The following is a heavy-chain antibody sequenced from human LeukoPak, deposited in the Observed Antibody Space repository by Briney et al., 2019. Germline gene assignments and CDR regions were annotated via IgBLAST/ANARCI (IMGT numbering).Heavy chain of an antibody. V-gene: IGHV3-30*02. CDR3: AKRKGETAMVYFDY. Sequence: GGSLRLSCAASGFTFSSYGMHWVRQAPGKGLEWVAFIRYDGSNKYYADSVKDRFTISRDNSKNTLYLQMNSLRAEDTAVYYCAKRKGETAMVYFDYWGQGTLVTVSS. CDR2: IRYDGSNK. D-gene: IGHD5-18*01. CDR1: GFTFSSYG. J-gene: IGHJ4*02.